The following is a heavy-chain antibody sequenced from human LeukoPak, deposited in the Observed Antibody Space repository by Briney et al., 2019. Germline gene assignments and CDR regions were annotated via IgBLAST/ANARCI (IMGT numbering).Heavy chain of an antibody. CDR3: VRGSSGWVSDVFDI. J-gene: IGHJ3*02. Sequence: PGGSLRLSCAASGFTFSSYAMHWVRQAPGKGLEWVAVISYDGSNKYHADSVRGRFTISRDNSKNTLYLQMNNLRAEDTAVYYCVRGSSGWVSDVFDIWGQGTMVTVSS. CDR2: ISYDGSNK. D-gene: IGHD6-19*01. V-gene: IGHV3-30-3*01. CDR1: GFTFSSYA.